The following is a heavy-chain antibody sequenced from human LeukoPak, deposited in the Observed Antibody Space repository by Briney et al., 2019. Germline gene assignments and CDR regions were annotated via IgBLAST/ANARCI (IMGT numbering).Heavy chain of an antibody. D-gene: IGHD3-9*01. CDR2: IRTTAEGAKYA. Sequence: PGGSLRLSCATSGFSFTDYRMNWVRQAPGKGLEWISNIRTTAEGAKYAYYADSVKGRVTISRDDGKNTLYLHMNSLRDDDTAVYYCATDQRYAFDYWGQGILVTVSS. V-gene: IGHV3-48*02. CDR1: GFSFTDYR. J-gene: IGHJ4*02. CDR3: ATDQRYAFDY.